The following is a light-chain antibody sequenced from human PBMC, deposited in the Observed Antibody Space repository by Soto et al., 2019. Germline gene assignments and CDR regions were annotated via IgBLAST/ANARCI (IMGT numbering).Light chain of an antibody. Sequence: DIQLTHTPYFLTPXVXXXXXXXXRASQSISSYLAWYQQKPGKAPKLLIYAASTWQSGVPSRFSGSGSGTEFTLTISSLQPEDFATYYCQQLNSYPSTFGQGTRLDIK. CDR3: QQLNSYPST. CDR2: AAS. V-gene: IGKV1-9*01. J-gene: IGKJ5*01. CDR1: QSISSY.